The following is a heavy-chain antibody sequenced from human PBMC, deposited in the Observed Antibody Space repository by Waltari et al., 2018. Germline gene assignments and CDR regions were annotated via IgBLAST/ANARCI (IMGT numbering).Heavy chain of an antibody. J-gene: IGHJ4*02. D-gene: IGHD6-6*01. CDR2: VDPEECKQ. CDR1: GYTFTDYY. Sequence: EVQLVQSGAEVKKPGATVKISCKVSGYTFTDYYMHWVQQAPGKGLEWMGLVDPEECKQKYAAKTQGGSTITADTSQDTAYLELSRLRSEDTAVYYCATVGSRAARRGGGGYFDYWGQGTLVTVSS. CDR3: ATVGSRAARRGGGGYFDY. V-gene: IGHV1-69-2*01.